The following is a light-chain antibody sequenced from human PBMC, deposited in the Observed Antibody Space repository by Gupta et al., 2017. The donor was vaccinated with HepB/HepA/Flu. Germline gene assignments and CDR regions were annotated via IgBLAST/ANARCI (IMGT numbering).Light chain of an antibody. Sequence: SVLTQPPSVSGAPGQRVTISCTGSSSNLGAGYATHWYQQIPGTAPRLLIYDKNKRPAGVPDRFSGSKSGTSASLAISGLPAEDEGDYYCQSYDSTLSIYVFGTGTKVTVL. J-gene: IGLJ1*01. CDR1: SSNLGAGYA. CDR3: QSYDSTLSIYV. CDR2: DKN. V-gene: IGLV1-40*01.